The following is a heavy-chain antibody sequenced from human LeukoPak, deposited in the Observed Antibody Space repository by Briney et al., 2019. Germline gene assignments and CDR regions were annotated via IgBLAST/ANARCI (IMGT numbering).Heavy chain of an antibody. CDR2: INNDGSST. J-gene: IGHJ1*01. V-gene: IGHV3-74*01. D-gene: IGHD6-19*01. CDR3: VRDEKSSGWYGSYFPH. Sequence: GGSLRLSCTASGFTFSSYWMHWVRQAPGEGLVWVSRINNDGSSTTYADSVKGRFTISRDNAKNTPYPQMNSLRAEDTAVYYCVRDEKSSGWYGSYFPHWGQGTLVTVSS. CDR1: GFTFSSYW.